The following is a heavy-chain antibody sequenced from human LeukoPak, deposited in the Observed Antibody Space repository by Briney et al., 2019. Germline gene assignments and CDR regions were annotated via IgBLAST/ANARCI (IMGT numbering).Heavy chain of an antibody. CDR2: ISYDGSNK. D-gene: IGHD7-27*01. V-gene: IGHV3-30-3*01. CDR1: GFTFSSYA. Sequence: GGSLRLSCAASGFTFSSYAMHWVRQAPGKGLEWVAVISYDGSNKYYADSVKGRFTISRDNSKNTLYLQMNSLRAEDTAVYYCARDLVVLELGPPYGMDVWGQGTTVTVSS. CDR3: ARDLVVLELGPPYGMDV. J-gene: IGHJ6*02.